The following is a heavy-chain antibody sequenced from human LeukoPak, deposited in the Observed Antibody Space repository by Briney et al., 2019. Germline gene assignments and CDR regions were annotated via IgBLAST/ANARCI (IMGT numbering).Heavy chain of an antibody. D-gene: IGHD3-10*01. CDR3: ARSLTRTMARGARGVHFDY. J-gene: IGHJ4*02. CDR1: GYTFTSYY. V-gene: IGHV1-46*01. CDR2: INPSGGST. Sequence: GASVKVSCKASGYTFTSYYMHWVRQAPGQGLEWMGIINPSGGSTSYAQKFQGRVTMTRDTSTSTVYMELSSLRSEDTAVYYCARSLTRTMARGARGVHFDYWGQGTLVTVSS.